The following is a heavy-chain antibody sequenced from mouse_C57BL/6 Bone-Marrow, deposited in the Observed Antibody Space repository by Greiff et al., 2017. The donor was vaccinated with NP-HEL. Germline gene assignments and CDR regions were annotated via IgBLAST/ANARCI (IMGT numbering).Heavy chain of an antibody. D-gene: IGHD4-1*01. Sequence: VQPKESGAELARPGASVKLSCKASGYTFTSYGISWVKQRTGQGLEWIGEIYPRSGNTYYNEKFKGKATLTADKSSSTAYMELRSLTSEDSAVYFCAANREKYYAMDYWGQGTSVTVSS. J-gene: IGHJ4*01. CDR2: IYPRSGNT. V-gene: IGHV1-81*01. CDR3: AANREKYYAMDY. CDR1: GYTFTSYG.